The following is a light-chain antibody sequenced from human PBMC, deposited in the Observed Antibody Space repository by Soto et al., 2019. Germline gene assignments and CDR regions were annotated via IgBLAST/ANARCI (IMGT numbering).Light chain of an antibody. V-gene: IGLV1-40*01. Sequence: QSVLTQPPSVSGAPGQRVTISCTGSSSNIGAGYDVHWYQQLPGTAPKILIYGNINRPSGVPDRFSGSKSGTSASLAITGLQAEGEAAYYCQSYASSLSVVFGGGTEPTVL. CDR3: QSYASSLSVV. CDR1: SSNIGAGYD. J-gene: IGLJ3*02. CDR2: GNI.